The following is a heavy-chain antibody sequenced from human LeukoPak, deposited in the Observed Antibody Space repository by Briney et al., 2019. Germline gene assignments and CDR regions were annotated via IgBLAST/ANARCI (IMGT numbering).Heavy chain of an antibody. J-gene: IGHJ4*02. CDR2: ITPLFGTA. CDR1: GGTFSKYT. CDR3: ARGRQAGSIDY. V-gene: IGHV1-69*13. Sequence: SVKVSCKASGGTFSKYTISWVRQRPGQGLEWMGGITPLFGTANYAQKFQGRVTITADESTSTAYMELSSLRSEDTAVYYCARGRQAGSIDYWGQGTLVTVSS. D-gene: IGHD5/OR15-5a*01.